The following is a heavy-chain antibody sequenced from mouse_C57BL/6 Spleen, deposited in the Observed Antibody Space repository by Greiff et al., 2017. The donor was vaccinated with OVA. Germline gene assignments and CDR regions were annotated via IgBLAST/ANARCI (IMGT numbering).Heavy chain of an antibody. CDR3: ARWERIYYDYDEGAY. Sequence: VKLVESGPELVKPGASVKISCKASGYAFSSSWMNWVKQRPGKGLEWIGRIYPGDGDTNYNGKFKGKATLTADKSSSTAYMQLSSLTSEDSAVYFCARWERIYYDYDEGAYWGQGTLVTVSA. D-gene: IGHD2-4*01. V-gene: IGHV1-82*01. CDR1: GYAFSSSW. J-gene: IGHJ3*01. CDR2: IYPGDGDT.